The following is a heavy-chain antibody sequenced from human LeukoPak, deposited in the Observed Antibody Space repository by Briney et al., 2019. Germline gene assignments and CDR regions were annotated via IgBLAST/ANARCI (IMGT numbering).Heavy chain of an antibody. CDR1: GFTFSSYS. CDR2: ISSSSSYT. V-gene: IGHV3-21*01. J-gene: IGHJ4*02. CDR3: ARDIAVAGFFDY. D-gene: IGHD6-19*01. Sequence: GGSLRLSCAASGFTFSSYSMNWVRQAPGKGLEWVSSISSSSSYTYYSDSVKGRFTISRDNAKNSLYLQMNSLRAEDTAVYYCARDIAVAGFFDYWGQGTLVTVSS.